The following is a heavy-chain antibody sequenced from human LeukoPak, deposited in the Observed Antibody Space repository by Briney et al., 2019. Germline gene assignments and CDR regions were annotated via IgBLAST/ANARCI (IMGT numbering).Heavy chain of an antibody. J-gene: IGHJ4*02. Sequence: PGGSLRLSCAASAFPFSGYSMNWVRQAAGKGLEWVSYINSDSTWIRYADSVKGRFTISRDNAKNSLYLQMNSLRVEDSAVYYCARDDQWSFDYWGQGTLVTVSS. D-gene: IGHD2-8*01. CDR3: ARDDQWSFDY. CDR2: INSDSTWI. V-gene: IGHV3-48*01. CDR1: AFPFSGYS.